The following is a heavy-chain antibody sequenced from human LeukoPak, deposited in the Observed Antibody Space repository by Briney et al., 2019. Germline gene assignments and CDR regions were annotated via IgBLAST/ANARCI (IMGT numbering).Heavy chain of an antibody. CDR3: AKGRSGYYRYYFDY. J-gene: IGHJ4*02. V-gene: IGHV3-23*01. D-gene: IGHD3-22*01. Sequence: GGSLRLSCAASGFTFSSYAMNWVRQAPGKGLEWVSAISGSSGRTYYADFVKGRFTISRDNSKNTLYLQMNSLRAEDTAVYYCAKGRSGYYRYYFDYWGQGTLVTVSS. CDR2: ISGSSGRT. CDR1: GFTFSSYA.